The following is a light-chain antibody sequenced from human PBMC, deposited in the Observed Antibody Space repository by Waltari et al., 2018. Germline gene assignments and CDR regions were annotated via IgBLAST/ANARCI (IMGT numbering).Light chain of an antibody. CDR3: SSYISSSTLEL. Sequence: YRQQPDKAPRLMIFEVSIRASGDSNRFSGSESGNTASLTISGVQAEDEADYYCSSYISSSTLELFGGGTSLTVL. J-gene: IGLJ2*01. V-gene: IGLV2-14*01. CDR2: EVS.